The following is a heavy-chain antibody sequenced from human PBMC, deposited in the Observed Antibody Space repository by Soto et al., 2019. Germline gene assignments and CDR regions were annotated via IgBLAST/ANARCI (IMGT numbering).Heavy chain of an antibody. J-gene: IGHJ6*02. Sequence: GGSLRLSCAASGFDASVNYMTWVRQAPGKGLEWVSAINSGGSTFYADSVQGRFTISRDNSKNTLYLQMNSLRVEDTAMYYCVRENYYYGMDVWGQGTAVTVSS. CDR3: VRENYYYGMDV. CDR2: INSGGST. V-gene: IGHV3-66*01. CDR1: GFDASVNY.